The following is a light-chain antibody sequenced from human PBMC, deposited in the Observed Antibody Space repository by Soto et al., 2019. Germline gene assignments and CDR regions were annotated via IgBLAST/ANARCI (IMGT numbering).Light chain of an antibody. CDR3: QQYGSSPLIT. CDR1: QRLSASD. J-gene: IGKJ5*01. Sequence: VLTQSPGTLALSPGQRATLSCRASQRLSASDIAWYQQKPGQAPKFLIYGVSSRATGIPDRFSGSGSGTDFTLTISRLEPEDFAVYHCQQYGSSPLITFGQGTRLEIK. V-gene: IGKV3-20*01. CDR2: GVS.